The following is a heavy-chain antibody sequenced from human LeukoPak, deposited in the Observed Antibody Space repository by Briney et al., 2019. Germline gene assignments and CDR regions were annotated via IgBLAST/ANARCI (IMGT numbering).Heavy chain of an antibody. J-gene: IGHJ4*02. CDR3: ARRKLGNDY. D-gene: IGHD7-27*01. CDR2: IYYTGT. CDR1: GGSVTDYY. Sequence: SETLSLTCTVSGGSVTDYYWSWIRQSPGKWLEWIGYIYYTGTSYNPSLKSRVTISADTSKNQFSLQLISVTAADTAVYYCARRKLGNDYWGQGTLVTVSS. V-gene: IGHV4-59*02.